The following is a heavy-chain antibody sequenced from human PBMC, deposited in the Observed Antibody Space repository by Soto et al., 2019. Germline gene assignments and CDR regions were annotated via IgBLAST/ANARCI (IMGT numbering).Heavy chain of an antibody. J-gene: IGHJ4*02. CDR2: INLSGST. D-gene: IGHD5-18*01. Sequence: AETLSLTCAVYGGSFTGYHWTWIRQPPGKGLDWIGEINLSGSTNYNPSLKSRVTISVDTSKNQFSLKLSSVTAADTAVYYCERASTTATVSRAFDYSGQGTMVT. CDR3: ERASTTATVSRAFDY. CDR1: GGSFTGYH. V-gene: IGHV4-34*01.